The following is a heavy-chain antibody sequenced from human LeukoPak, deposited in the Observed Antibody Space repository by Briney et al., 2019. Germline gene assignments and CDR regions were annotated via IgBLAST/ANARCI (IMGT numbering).Heavy chain of an antibody. Sequence: GASVKVSCKASGGTFSRYAISWVRQAPGQGLEWMGGIIPIFGTANYAQKFQGRVTITADKSTSTAYMELSRLRSDDTAVYYCARDRSPAPGRSSGRGHFDYWGQGTLVTVSS. CDR2: IIPIFGTA. V-gene: IGHV1-69*06. J-gene: IGHJ4*02. CDR3: ARDRSPAPGRSSGRGHFDY. D-gene: IGHD6-6*01. CDR1: GGTFSRYA.